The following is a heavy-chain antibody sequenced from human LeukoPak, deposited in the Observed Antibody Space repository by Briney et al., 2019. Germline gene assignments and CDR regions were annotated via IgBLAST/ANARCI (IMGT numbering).Heavy chain of an antibody. CDR2: ISYSGNT. V-gene: IGHV4-59*01. CDR1: GDSMSSYY. D-gene: IGHD6-13*01. CDR3: ASAHRAAAGIQFDY. Sequence: PSETLSLTCTISGDSMSSYYWSWIRQPPGKGLEWIGYISYSGNTDYNPSLKSRVTISVGASKIWFSLRLSSVTAADTAVYYCASAHRAAAGIQFDYWGQGTLVTVSS. J-gene: IGHJ4*02.